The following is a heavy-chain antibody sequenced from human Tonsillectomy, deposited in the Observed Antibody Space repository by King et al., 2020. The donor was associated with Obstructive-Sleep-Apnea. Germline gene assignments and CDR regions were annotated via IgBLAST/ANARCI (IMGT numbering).Heavy chain of an antibody. J-gene: IGHJ6*02. CDR2: SRNKANSYIT. CDR1: GFPFSDHY. Sequence: VQLVESGGGLVQPGGSLRLSCAASGFPFSDHYMDWVRQASGKGLEWVGRSRNKANSYITEYAASVKGSFAISRDDSKNSLYLQRNSLKTEDTAVYYCARPYEVTGHLDVWGQGTTVTVP. D-gene: IGHD3-3*01. V-gene: IGHV3-72*01. CDR3: ARPYEVTGHLDV.